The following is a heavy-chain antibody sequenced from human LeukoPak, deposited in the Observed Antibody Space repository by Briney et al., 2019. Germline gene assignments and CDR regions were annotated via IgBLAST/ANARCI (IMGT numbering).Heavy chain of an antibody. D-gene: IGHD5-18*01. CDR2: INWNGDNT. CDR1: GFTFDDYG. CDR3: ARERLLDYQYYYMDV. J-gene: IGHJ6*03. V-gene: IGHV3-20*04. Sequence: GGSLRLSCAASGFTFDDYGMSWVRQAPGKGLEWVSDINWNGDNTGYAGSVKGRFTISRDNAKNSLYLQMNSLRAEDTALYYCARERLLDYQYYYMDVWGKGTTVTVSS.